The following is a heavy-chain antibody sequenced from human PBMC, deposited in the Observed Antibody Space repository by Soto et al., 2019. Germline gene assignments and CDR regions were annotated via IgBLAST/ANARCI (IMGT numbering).Heavy chain of an antibody. CDR2: ISCCGGST. CDR3: AKADGEQWLLPHLDK. D-gene: IGHD6-19*01. Sequence: EVQLLESGGGVVQPGGSLRLSCVASGFNFKKFAMSWVRQAPGEGLEWVSGISCCGGSTSYADSVKGRFSIARDDSTKTLSLQMNNLRVEDTAQYYCAKADGEQWLLPHLDKWGQVTLVTVS. CDR1: GFNFKKFA. J-gene: IGHJ4*02. V-gene: IGHV3-23*01.